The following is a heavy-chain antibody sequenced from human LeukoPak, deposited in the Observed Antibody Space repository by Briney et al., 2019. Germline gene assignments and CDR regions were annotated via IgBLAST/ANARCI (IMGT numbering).Heavy chain of an antibody. CDR1: GFTFSSYA. CDR3: ARDPPYCSSTSCHSQAYHYGMDV. J-gene: IGHJ6*04. V-gene: IGHV3-30*04. D-gene: IGHD2-2*01. CDR2: ISYDGSNK. Sequence: GRSLRLSCAASGFTFSSYAMHWVRQAPGKGLEWVAVISYDGSNKYYADSVKGRFTISRDNSKNTLYLQMNSLRAEDTAVYYCARDPPYCSSTSCHSQAYHYGMDVWGKGTTVTVSS.